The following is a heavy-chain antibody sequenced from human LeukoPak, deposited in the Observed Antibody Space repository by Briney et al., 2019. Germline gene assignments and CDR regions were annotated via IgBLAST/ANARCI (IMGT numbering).Heavy chain of an antibody. Sequence: GGSLRLSCAASGFTFTTYWMTWVRQAPGKGLEWVANIKQDGSDKYYVDSVKGRFTISRDTSRSTLYLQMNSLRAEDAAVYYCAKAPVTSCRGAFCYPFDYWGQGTLVTVSS. CDR1: GFTFTTYW. J-gene: IGHJ4*02. CDR3: AKAPVTSCRGAFCYPFDY. CDR2: IKQDGSDK. D-gene: IGHD2-15*01. V-gene: IGHV3-7*03.